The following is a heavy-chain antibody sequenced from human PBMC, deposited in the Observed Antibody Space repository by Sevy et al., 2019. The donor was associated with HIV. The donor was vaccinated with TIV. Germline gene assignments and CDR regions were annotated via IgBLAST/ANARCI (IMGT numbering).Heavy chain of an antibody. CDR3: ASDRDYYGSGSYFDY. CDR1: GYTFTGYY. J-gene: IGHJ4*02. V-gene: IGHV1-2*02. Sequence: ASVKVSCKASGYTFTGYYMHWVRQAPGQGLEWMGWINPNSGGTNYAQKFQGRVTMTRDTSISTAYMELSRLRSDDTAVYYCASDRDYYGSGSYFDYWGQGTLVTVSS. CDR2: INPNSGGT. D-gene: IGHD3-10*01.